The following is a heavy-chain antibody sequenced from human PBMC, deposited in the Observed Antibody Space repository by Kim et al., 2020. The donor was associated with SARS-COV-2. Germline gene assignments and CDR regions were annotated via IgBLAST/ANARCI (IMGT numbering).Heavy chain of an antibody. Sequence: GGSLRLSCAASGFTFSSYSMNWVRQAPGKGLEWVSYISSSSSTIYYADSVKGRFTISRDNAKNSLYLQMNSLRAEDTAVYYCARGLLWFGDTLEAFDIWGQGTMVTVSS. CDR3: ARGLLWFGDTLEAFDI. CDR1: GFTFSSYS. J-gene: IGHJ3*02. CDR2: ISSSSSTI. D-gene: IGHD3-10*01. V-gene: IGHV3-48*04.